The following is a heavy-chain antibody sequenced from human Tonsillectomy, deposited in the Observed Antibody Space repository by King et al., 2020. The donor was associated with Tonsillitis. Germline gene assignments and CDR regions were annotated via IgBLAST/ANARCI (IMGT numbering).Heavy chain of an antibody. CDR1: GGTFIKYA. CDR3: AGVWYSGDDSELY. D-gene: IGHD5-12*01. CDR2: IIPLFGKP. Sequence: QLVQSGAEVRKPGSSVKLSCKASGGTFIKYAISWVRQDPGQGLEWMGGIIPLFGKPHYAQKFKGRVTITADESANPVYMEWSSLRSEDTAMYYCAGVWYSGDDSELYWCQGTLVTVSS. J-gene: IGHJ4*02. V-gene: IGHV1-69*12.